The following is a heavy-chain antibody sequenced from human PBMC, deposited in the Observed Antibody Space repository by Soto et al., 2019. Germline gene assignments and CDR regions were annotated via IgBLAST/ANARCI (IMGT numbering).Heavy chain of an antibody. CDR2: TSGHNGNA. V-gene: IGHV1-18*01. CDR3: ARVSIALEYSTTPFDY. D-gene: IGHD6-13*01. CDR1: GYTFTTYG. Sequence: HVQLVQSGAEVRKPGDSVKVSCKASGYTFTTYGITWVRQAPGQGLEWLGWTSGHNGNAEYAQKVQGRVTMTTDTSTSTAYMGRRSLRSDDTAVYYCARVSIALEYSTTPFDYWGQGTLVTVSS. J-gene: IGHJ4*02.